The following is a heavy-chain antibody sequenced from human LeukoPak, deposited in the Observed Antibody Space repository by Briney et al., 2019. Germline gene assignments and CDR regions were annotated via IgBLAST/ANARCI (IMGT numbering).Heavy chain of an antibody. CDR3: ARAGRVNYYRDAFDI. CDR1: GYTFTSYY. V-gene: IGHV1-46*01. Sequence: ASVKVSCKASGYTFTSYYMHWVRQAPGQGLEWMGIINPSGGSTSYAQKFQGRVTMTRDTSTSTAYMELSSLRSEDTAVYYCARAGRVNYYRDAFDIWGQGTMVTVSS. J-gene: IGHJ3*02. D-gene: IGHD3-22*01. CDR2: INPSGGST.